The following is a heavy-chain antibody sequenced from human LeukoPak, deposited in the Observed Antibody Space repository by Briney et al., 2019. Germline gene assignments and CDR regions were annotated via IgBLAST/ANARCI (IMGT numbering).Heavy chain of an antibody. D-gene: IGHD6-19*01. CDR1: GFTFSSYA. CDR2: ISGSGGST. J-gene: IGHJ4*02. Sequence: GRSLRLSCAASGFTFSSYAMHWVRQAPGKGLEWVSAISGSGGSTYYADSVKGRFTISRDNSKNTLYLQMNSLRAEDTAVYYCAKERSSGWYWAFDYWGQGTLVTVSS. CDR3: AKERSSGWYWAFDY. V-gene: IGHV3-23*01.